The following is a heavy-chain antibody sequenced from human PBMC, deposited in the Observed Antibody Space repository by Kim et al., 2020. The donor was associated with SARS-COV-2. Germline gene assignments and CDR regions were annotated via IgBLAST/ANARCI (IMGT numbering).Heavy chain of an antibody. CDR3: ARDWGPGTYYTET. Sequence: ASVKVSCKAFGYRFTRYYLHWVRQAPGQGLEWMGIINPSDGSTTYAQKFQGRVTMTRDTSTSTVYMELSSLRSEDTDLYYCARDWGPGTYYTETWGQGTQVTVTS. J-gene: IGHJ4*02. D-gene: IGHD3-10*01. CDR1: GYRFTRYY. CDR2: INPSDGST. V-gene: IGHV1-46*01.